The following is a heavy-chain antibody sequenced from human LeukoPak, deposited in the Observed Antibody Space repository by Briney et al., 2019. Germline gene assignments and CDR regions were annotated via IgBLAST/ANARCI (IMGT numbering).Heavy chain of an antibody. Sequence: GGSLRLSCAGSGFTFSSYSMSWARQAPGKGLEWVSYISSGSSYIYYADSVKGRFTISRDNAKNSLYLEMNSLRAEDTAVYYCVRAALREGYDFDYWGQGTLVTVSS. D-gene: IGHD5-24*01. J-gene: IGHJ4*02. CDR1: GFTFSSYS. CDR3: VRAALREGYDFDY. V-gene: IGHV3-21*01. CDR2: ISSGSSYI.